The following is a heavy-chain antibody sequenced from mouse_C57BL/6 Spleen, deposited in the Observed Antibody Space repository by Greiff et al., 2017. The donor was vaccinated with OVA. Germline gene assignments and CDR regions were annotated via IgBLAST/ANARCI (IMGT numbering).Heavy chain of an antibody. CDR1: GYAFTNYL. J-gene: IGHJ4*01. V-gene: IGHV1-54*01. CDR3: ARSDGYYGDYYAMDY. Sequence: VQLQQSGAELVRPGTSVKVSCKASGYAFTNYLIEWVKQRPGQGLEWIGVINPGSGGTNYNEKFKGKATLTADKSSSTAYMQLSSLTSEDSAVYFCARSDGYYGDYYAMDYWGQGTSVTVSS. D-gene: IGHD2-3*01. CDR2: INPGSGGT.